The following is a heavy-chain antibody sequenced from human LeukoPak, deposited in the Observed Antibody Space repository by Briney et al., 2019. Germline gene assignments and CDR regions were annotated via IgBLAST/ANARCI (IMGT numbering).Heavy chain of an antibody. CDR2: ISYDGSNK. Sequence: GRSLRLSCAASGFTFSSYGMHWVRQAPGKGLEWVAVISYDGSNKYYADSVKGRFTISRDNSKNTLYLQMNSLRAEDTAVYYCAKDAGSSGYYVDYYYGMDVWGQGATVTVSS. D-gene: IGHD3-22*01. CDR1: GFTFSSYG. V-gene: IGHV3-30*18. J-gene: IGHJ6*02. CDR3: AKDAGSSGYYVDYYYGMDV.